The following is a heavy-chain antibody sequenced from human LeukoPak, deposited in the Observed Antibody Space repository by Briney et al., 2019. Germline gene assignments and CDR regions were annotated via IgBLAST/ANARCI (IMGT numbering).Heavy chain of an antibody. D-gene: IGHD3-22*01. Sequence: GGSLRLSCAASGFTFSSYSMNWVRQAPGKGLEWVSSISSSSNYIYYADSVKGRFTTSRDNAKNSLYLQMNSLRAEDTAVYYCARDANYYDSSGYGRHFDYWGQGTLVTVSS. CDR3: ARDANYYDSSGYGRHFDY. CDR1: GFTFSSYS. J-gene: IGHJ4*02. V-gene: IGHV3-21*01. CDR2: ISSSSNYI.